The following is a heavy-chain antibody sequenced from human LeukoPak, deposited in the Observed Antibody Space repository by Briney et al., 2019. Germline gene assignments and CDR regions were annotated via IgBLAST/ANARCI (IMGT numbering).Heavy chain of an antibody. CDR1: GYTFTGYY. D-gene: IGHD3-10*01. Sequence: ASVKVSCKASGYTFTGYYMHWVRQAPGQGLEWMGWINPNSGGTNYAQKFQGRVTMTRDTSISTAYMELSRLRSDDTAVYYCARSHLITMVRGVISWFDPWGQGTLVTVSS. CDR2: INPNSGGT. CDR3: ARSHLITMVRGVISWFDP. V-gene: IGHV1-2*02. J-gene: IGHJ5*02.